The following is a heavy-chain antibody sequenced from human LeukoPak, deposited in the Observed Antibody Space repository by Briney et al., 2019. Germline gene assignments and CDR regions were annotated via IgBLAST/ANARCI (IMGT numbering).Heavy chain of an antibody. CDR1: NYTFTNYG. J-gene: IGHJ3*02. Sequence: SVKVSCKAANYTFTNYGISWVRQAPGQGLEWMGGIIPIFGTANYAQKFQGRVTITADESTSTAYMELSSLRSEDTAVYYCARVGNSSGYYYGAFDIWGQGTMVTVSS. CDR2: IIPIFGTA. D-gene: IGHD3-22*01. V-gene: IGHV1-69*13. CDR3: ARVGNSSGYYYGAFDI.